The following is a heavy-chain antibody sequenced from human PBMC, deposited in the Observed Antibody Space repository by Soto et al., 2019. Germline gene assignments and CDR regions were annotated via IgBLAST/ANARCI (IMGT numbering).Heavy chain of an antibody. V-gene: IGHV3-33*01. CDR2: IWYDGSNK. Sequence: QVQLVESGGGVVQPGRSLTLSCAASGFNFRSYGMHWVRQAPGKGLEWVAVIWYDGSNKYYVDSVKGRFTISRDNPKNMLYLQMNSLRAEDTAVYYCARVPNFGDYYFDYCGQGALVTVSS. CDR3: ARVPNFGDYYFDY. D-gene: IGHD4-17*01. J-gene: IGHJ4*02. CDR1: GFNFRSYG.